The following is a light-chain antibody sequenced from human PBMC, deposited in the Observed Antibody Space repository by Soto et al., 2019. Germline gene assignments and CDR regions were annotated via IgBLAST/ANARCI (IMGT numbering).Light chain of an antibody. J-gene: IGLJ1*01. Sequence: QSALTQPASVSGSPGQSITISCTGTSSDVGGYNYVSWYQQHPGKALKLMIYDVSNRPSGVSNRFSGSKSGNTASLTISGLQAEDEADYYCSSYTSSSTLLYVFGTGTKVTV. V-gene: IGLV2-14*01. CDR2: DVS. CDR1: SSDVGGYNY. CDR3: SSYTSSSTLLYV.